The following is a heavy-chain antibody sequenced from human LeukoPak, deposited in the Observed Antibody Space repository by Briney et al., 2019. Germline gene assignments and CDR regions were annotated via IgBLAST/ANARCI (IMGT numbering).Heavy chain of an antibody. CDR1: GFTFSSYG. V-gene: IGHV3-30*18. CDR2: ISYDGSKK. D-gene: IGHD3-22*01. Sequence: PGGSLRLSCAASGFTFSSYGMHWVRQAPGKGLEWVAVISYDGSKKYYADSVKGRFTISRDSSKNMLYLQVNSLRVEDTAVYYCAKGFSSGPWDACDIWGQGTMVTVSS. J-gene: IGHJ3*02. CDR3: AKGFSSGPWDACDI.